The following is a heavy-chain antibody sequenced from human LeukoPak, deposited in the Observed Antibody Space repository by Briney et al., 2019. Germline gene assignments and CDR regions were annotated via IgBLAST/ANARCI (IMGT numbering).Heavy chain of an antibody. CDR1: GGSISSYY. J-gene: IGHJ4*02. CDR3: ARVIVAAAYDY. V-gene: IGHV4-59*01. Sequence: SETLSLTCTVSGGSISSYYWSWIRQPPGKGLEWMGYIYYSGSTNYNPALKSRVTISVDTSKNQFSLKLSSVTAADTAVYYCARVIVAAAYDYWGQGTLVTVSS. D-gene: IGHD6-13*01. CDR2: IYYSGST.